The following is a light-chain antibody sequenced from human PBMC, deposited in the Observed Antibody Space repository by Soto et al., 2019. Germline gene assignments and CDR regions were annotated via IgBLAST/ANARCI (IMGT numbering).Light chain of an antibody. J-gene: IGKJ1*01. CDR1: QSVSSN. CDR3: QQYNNWPQT. CDR2: GAS. Sequence: EIVLTQSPATLSVSPGERATLSCRASQSVSSNLAWYQQTPGQAPRPLIYGASTRETGIPARFGSSGAGAVCTRTISSLQYEDVAVFCCQQYNNWPQTFGQGTKVDIK. V-gene: IGKV3-15*01.